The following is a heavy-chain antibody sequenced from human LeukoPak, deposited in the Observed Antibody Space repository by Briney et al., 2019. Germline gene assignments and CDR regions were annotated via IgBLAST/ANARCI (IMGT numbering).Heavy chain of an antibody. J-gene: IGHJ5*02. CDR1: GFTFSSYW. V-gene: IGHV3-7*03. D-gene: IGHD6-13*01. CDR3: ARDWGSSWTPPFDP. Sequence: GGSLRLSCVASGFTFSSYWMTWVRQAPGKGLEWVANIKEDGSEKYYVDSVKGRFTISRDNAQNSLYLQMNSLRAEDTALYHCARDWGSSWTPPFDPWGQGTPVTVSS. CDR2: IKEDGSEK.